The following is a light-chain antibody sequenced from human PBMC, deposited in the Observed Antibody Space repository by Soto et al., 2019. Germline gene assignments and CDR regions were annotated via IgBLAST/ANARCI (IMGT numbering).Light chain of an antibody. CDR1: QTINRF. Sequence: NQMIQFPSILSSSFGDRVTITCRASQTINRFLAWYQQKPGEVPKLLIYKASVLESGVPSRFSGRGSGTEFTLTLSRLQPEDVATYYCQHWSLGQGTRWIS. CDR2: KAS. V-gene: IGKV1-5*03. CDR3: QHWS. J-gene: IGKJ1*01.